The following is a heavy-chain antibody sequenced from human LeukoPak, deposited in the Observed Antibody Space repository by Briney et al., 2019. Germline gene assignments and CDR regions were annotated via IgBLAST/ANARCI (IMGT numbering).Heavy chain of an antibody. V-gene: IGHV1-2*02. Sequence: ASVKVSCKASGYTFTGYYMHWVRQAPGQGLEWMGWINPNSGGTNYAQKFQGRVTMTRDTSISTAYMELSRLRSDDTAVYYCARPLWFGERLRFDPWGQGTLVTVSS. CDR3: ARPLWFGERLRFDP. CDR2: INPNSGGT. D-gene: IGHD3-10*01. J-gene: IGHJ5*02. CDR1: GYTFTGYY.